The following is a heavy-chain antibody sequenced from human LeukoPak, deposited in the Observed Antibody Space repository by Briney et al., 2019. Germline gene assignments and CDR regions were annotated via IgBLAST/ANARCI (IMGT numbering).Heavy chain of an antibody. Sequence: PGGSLRLSCAASGFTVSSNYMSWVRQAPGKGLEWVSVIYSGGSTYYADSVKGRFTISRDNSKNTLYLQMNSLRAEDTAVYYCARVEGRDYDFWSGYYNRNYYYGMDVWGQGTTATVSS. CDR1: GFTVSSNY. CDR3: ARVEGRDYDFWSGYYNRNYYYGMDV. D-gene: IGHD3-3*01. CDR2: IYSGGST. V-gene: IGHV3-53*01. J-gene: IGHJ6*02.